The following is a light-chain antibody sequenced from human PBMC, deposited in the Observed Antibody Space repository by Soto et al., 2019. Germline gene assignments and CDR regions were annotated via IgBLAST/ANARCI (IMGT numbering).Light chain of an antibody. CDR1: SSDVGANIF. CDR3: SSFTTDSTYV. V-gene: IGLV2-14*01. CDR2: TVS. Sequence: QSVLTQPGSVSGSPGQSITISCTGTSSDVGANIFVSWYQQHPGKAPKLMIYTVSSRPSGVSQRFSGSKSGNTASLTISGLQAEDEADYYCSSFTTDSTYVFGTGTKVTVL. J-gene: IGLJ1*01.